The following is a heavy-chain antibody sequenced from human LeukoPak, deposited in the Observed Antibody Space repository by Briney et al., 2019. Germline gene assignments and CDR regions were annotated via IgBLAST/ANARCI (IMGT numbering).Heavy chain of an antibody. CDR3: ARESGSYYYGMDV. Sequence: SETLSLTCTVSGGSISSYYWSWIRQPPGKGLEWIGYIYYSGSTNYNPSLKSRVTISVDTSKNQFSLKLSSVTAADTAVYYCARESGSYYYGMDVWGQGTTVTVSS. D-gene: IGHD1-26*01. V-gene: IGHV4-59*01. CDR2: IYYSGST. J-gene: IGHJ6*02. CDR1: GGSISSYY.